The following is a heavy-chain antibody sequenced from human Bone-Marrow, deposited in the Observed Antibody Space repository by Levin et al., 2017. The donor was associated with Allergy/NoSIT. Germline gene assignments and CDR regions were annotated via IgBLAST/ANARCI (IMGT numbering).Heavy chain of an antibody. D-gene: IGHD6-13*01. Sequence: PSETLSLTCTVSGGSVSSGSYYWSWIRQPPGKGLEWIGYIYYSGSTNYNPSLKSRVTISVDTSKNQFSLKLSSVTAADTAVYYCARDWWAAAGTKYMDVWGKGTTVTVSS. J-gene: IGHJ6*03. CDR2: IYYSGST. CDR1: GGSVSSGSYY. V-gene: IGHV4-61*01. CDR3: ARDWWAAAGTKYMDV.